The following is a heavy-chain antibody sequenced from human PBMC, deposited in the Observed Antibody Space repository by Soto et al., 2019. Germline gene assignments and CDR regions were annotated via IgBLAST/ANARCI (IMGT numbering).Heavy chain of an antibody. Sequence: SETLSLTCTVSGGSISSGGYYWSWIRQHPGKGLEWIGYIYYSGSTYYNPSLKSRVTISVDTSKNQFSLKLSSVTAADTAVYYCARAGGHYDILTGYYSGGFFDYWGQGTLVTVSS. J-gene: IGHJ4*02. D-gene: IGHD3-9*01. CDR2: IYYSGST. CDR1: GGSISSGGYY. CDR3: ARAGGHYDILTGYYSGGFFDY. V-gene: IGHV4-31*03.